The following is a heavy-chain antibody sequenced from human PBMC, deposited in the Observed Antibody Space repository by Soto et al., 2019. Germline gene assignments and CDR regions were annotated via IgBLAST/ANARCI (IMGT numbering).Heavy chain of an antibody. CDR3: ARRRGFGDRDYYYGMDV. D-gene: IGHD3-10*01. J-gene: IGHJ6*02. CDR2: IYYSGST. V-gene: IGHV4-30-4*01. Sequence: SETLSLTCTVSGGSISSGDYYWSWIRQPPGKGLEWIGYIYYSGSTYYNPSLKSRVTISVDTSKNQFSLKLSSVTAADTAVYYCARRRGFGDRDYYYGMDVWDQGTTVTVSS. CDR1: GGSISSGDYY.